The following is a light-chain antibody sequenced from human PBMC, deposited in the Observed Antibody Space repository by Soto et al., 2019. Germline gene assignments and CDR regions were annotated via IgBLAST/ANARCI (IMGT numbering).Light chain of an antibody. J-gene: IGLJ1*01. CDR1: RSYIGSNT. CDR2: SNN. CDR3: AARYDRLHGYV. V-gene: IGLV1-44*01. Sequence: HSELTKPPSATATPGQRVTIPFSGSRSYIGSNTVTWYQQLPGTAPKLLTYSNNQRPSGVPDRFSGSKSGTSASLAISGLQSEDDAVYYCAARYDRLHGYVFGTGPKVTIL.